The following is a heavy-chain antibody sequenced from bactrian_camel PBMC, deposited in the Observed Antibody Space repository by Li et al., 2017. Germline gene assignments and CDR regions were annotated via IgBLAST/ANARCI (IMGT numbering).Heavy chain of an antibody. CDR1: TYTIGPYC. V-gene: IGHV3S1*01. Sequence: VQLVESGGASVQAGGSLRLSCSSSTYTIGPYCVGWFRQAPGKEREGVAAISPGSGRRWYGDSVKGRFTISRDNAKDTLYLQMNSLKIEDTAVYYCALGSSRQATMTARGKGTQVTVS. CDR2: ISPGSGRR. D-gene: IGHD3*01. J-gene: IGHJ4*01.